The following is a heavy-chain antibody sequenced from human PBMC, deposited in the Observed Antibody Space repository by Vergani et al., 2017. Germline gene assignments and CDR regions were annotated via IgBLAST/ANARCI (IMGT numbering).Heavy chain of an antibody. Sequence: QVRLEESGPGLVKPSETLSLTCSVSGYSIGSGFYWAWIRQSPGEGLQWLTSIHNRGKTYHNPSLKSRVSVSLDTSKNQFSLKLSSVTAADTAVYYCARLRDFWSGYYTGSDAFDIWGQGTMVTVSS. CDR3: ARLRDFWSGYYTGSDAFDI. J-gene: IGHJ3*02. V-gene: IGHV4-38-2*01. CDR1: GYSIGSGFY. CDR2: IHNRGKT. D-gene: IGHD3-3*01.